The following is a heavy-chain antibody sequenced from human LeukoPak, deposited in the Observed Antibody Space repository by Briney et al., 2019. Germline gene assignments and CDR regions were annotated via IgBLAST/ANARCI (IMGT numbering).Heavy chain of an antibody. J-gene: IGHJ6*03. CDR1: GYTFTSYD. CDR3: ARFMVRGVIITRYYYYYVDV. CDR2: MNPNSGNT. D-gene: IGHD3-10*01. Sequence: ASVKVSCKASGYTFTSYDINWVRQATGQGLEWMGWMNPNSGNTGYAQKFQGRVTMTRNTSISTAYMELSSLRSEDTAVYYCARFMVRGVIITRYYYYYVDVWGKGTTVTVSS. V-gene: IGHV1-8*01.